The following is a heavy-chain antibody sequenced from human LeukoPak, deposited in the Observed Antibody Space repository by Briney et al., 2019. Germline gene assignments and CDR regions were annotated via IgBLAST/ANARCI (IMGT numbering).Heavy chain of an antibody. Sequence: PGESQSLFCAPSGFTFSSYSMNWVRQAPGKGLEWVSYITSSSSTIYNADSVKGRFTISRDNAKNSLYLQMNSLRDEDTAVYYCARDAGYSSGWSHWYFDLWGRGTLVSVSS. CDR2: ITSSSSTI. J-gene: IGHJ2*01. V-gene: IGHV3-48*02. D-gene: IGHD6-19*01. CDR1: GFTFSSYS. CDR3: ARDAGYSSGWSHWYFDL.